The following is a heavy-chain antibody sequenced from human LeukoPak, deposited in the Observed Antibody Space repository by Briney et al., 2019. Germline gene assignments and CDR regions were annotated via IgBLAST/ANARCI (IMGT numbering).Heavy chain of an antibody. Sequence: SQTLSLTCTVSGGSISSGGYFWSWIRQPPGKGLEWIGYIFYSGSTNYNPSLKSRVTISVDTSKNQFSLKLSSVTAADTAVYYCARDHQEYTYDNWFDPWGQGTLVTVSS. CDR1: GGSISSGGYF. CDR3: ARDHQEYTYDNWFDP. CDR2: IFYSGST. J-gene: IGHJ5*02. D-gene: IGHD5-18*01. V-gene: IGHV4-61*08.